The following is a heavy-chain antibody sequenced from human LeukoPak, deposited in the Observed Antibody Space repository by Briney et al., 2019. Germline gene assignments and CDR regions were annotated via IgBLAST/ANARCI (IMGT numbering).Heavy chain of an antibody. CDR3: ARDRSVTGTVD. Sequence: GGSLRLSCAASGFTFSSYTMNWVRQAPGKGLEWVSSISTGSSYIYYADSVKGRFTISRDNAKNSLYLQMNSLRAEDTAVYYCARDRSVTGTVDWGQGTLVTVSS. V-gene: IGHV3-21*01. CDR2: ISTGSSYI. CDR1: GFTFSSYT. D-gene: IGHD1-7*01. J-gene: IGHJ4*02.